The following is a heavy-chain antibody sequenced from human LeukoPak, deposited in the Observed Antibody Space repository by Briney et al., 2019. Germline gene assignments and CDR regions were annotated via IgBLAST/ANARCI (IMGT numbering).Heavy chain of an antibody. J-gene: IGHJ4*02. CDR1: GFTFSGSA. Sequence: GGSLRLSCAASGFTFSGSAMHWVRQASGKGLESVGHIRSKTNNYATAYAASVKGRFTISRDDSKNTAYLQMSSLETEDTAIYYCTKPRGYGSGTYYDYWGQGTLVTVSS. D-gene: IGHD3-10*01. V-gene: IGHV3-73*01. CDR3: TKPRGYGSGTYYDY. CDR2: IRSKTNNYAT.